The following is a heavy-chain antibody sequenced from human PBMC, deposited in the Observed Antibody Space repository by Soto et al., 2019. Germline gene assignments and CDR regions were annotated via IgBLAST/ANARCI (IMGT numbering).Heavy chain of an antibody. V-gene: IGHV3-11*01. CDR1: GFTFSDYY. D-gene: IGHD6-13*01. CDR3: ARLGSIAAAGTPDY. Sequence: PGGSLRLSCAASGFTFSDYYMSWFRQAPGKGLEWVSYISGSGSTIHDADSVKGRFTISRDSAKNSLYLQMNSLRDEDTAVYYCARLGSIAAAGTPDYWGQGTLVTVSS. CDR2: ISGSGSTI. J-gene: IGHJ4*02.